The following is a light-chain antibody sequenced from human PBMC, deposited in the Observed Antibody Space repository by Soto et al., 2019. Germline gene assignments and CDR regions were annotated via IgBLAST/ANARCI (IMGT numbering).Light chain of an antibody. CDR2: GAS. Sequence: EIGLTQSPGTLSLSPGERATLSCRASQSVSRNYLAWYQQKPGQAPRLLIYGASTRATGIPDRFSGSGSGTDFTLTISRLEPEDFAVYYCQQYGRSPRTFGQGTRLEIK. V-gene: IGKV3-20*01. CDR3: QQYGRSPRT. CDR1: QSVSRNY. J-gene: IGKJ5*01.